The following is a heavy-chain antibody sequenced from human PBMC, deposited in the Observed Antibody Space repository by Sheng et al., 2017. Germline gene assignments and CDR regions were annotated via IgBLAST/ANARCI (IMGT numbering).Heavy chain of an antibody. D-gene: IGHD2-2*01. CDR1: GDTFSNYA. V-gene: IGHV1-69*05. J-gene: IGHJ4*02. CDR2: LIPIFRTP. Sequence: QVLLVQSGAEVKKPGSSVKVSCEASGDTFSNYAFNWVRQAPGQGLEWMGGLIPIFRTPIYAQKFQGRVTITTDESTSTVYMQMSSLRSEDTAVYYCARDEVEGIEPAGPFKYWGQGTLVTVSS. CDR3: ARDEVEGIEPAGPFKY.